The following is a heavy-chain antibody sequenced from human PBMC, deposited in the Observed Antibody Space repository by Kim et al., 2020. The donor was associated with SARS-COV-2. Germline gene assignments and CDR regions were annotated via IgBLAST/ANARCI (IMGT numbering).Heavy chain of an antibody. CDR3: ARVDGLPGYSSGWLPGGYYFDY. V-gene: IGHV1-69*13. J-gene: IGHJ4*02. CDR1: GGTFSSYA. Sequence: SVKVSCKASGGTFSSYAISWVRQAPGQGLEWMGGIIPIFGTANYAQKFQGRVTITADESTSTAYMELSSLRSEDTAVYYCARVDGLPGYSSGWLPGGYYFDYWGQGTLVTVSS. CDR2: IIPIFGTA. D-gene: IGHD6-19*01.